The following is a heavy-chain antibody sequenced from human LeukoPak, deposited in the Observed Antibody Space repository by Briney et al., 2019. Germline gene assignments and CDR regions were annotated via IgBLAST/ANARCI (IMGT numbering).Heavy chain of an antibody. CDR3: ARHRGYERTGYYFLDAFDF. CDR1: GGSISSYY. Sequence: SETLSLTCTVSGGSISSYYRSWIRQPPGKGLEWIGYIYISGSTDYNPSLKSRVTISLDTSKNLFSLKLSSLTAADTAVYYCARHRGYERTGYYFLDAFDFWGQGTMVTVSS. D-gene: IGHD3-22*01. J-gene: IGHJ3*01. CDR2: IYISGST. V-gene: IGHV4-4*09.